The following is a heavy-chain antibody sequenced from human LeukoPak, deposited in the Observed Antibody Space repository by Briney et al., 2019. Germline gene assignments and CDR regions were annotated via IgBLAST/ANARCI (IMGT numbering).Heavy chain of an antibody. J-gene: IGHJ3*02. V-gene: IGHV3-9*01. CDR1: GFTFDDYA. D-gene: IGHD3-22*01. CDR3: AKATYYYDSSGYGAFDI. Sequence: PGGSLRLSCAASGFTFDDYAMHWVRQAPGKGLEWVSGISWNSGSIGYADSVKGRFTISRDNAKNSLYLQMNSPRAEDTALYYCAKATYYYDSSGYGAFDIWGQGTMVTVSS. CDR2: ISWNSGSI.